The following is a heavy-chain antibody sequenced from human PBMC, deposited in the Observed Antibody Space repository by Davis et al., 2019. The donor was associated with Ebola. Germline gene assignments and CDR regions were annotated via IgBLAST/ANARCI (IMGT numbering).Heavy chain of an antibody. CDR2: INHSGST. CDR3: ARGDDILTGYYVPTVTTGWFDP. J-gene: IGHJ5*02. Sequence: PGGSLRLSCAVYGGSFSGYYWSWIRQPPGKGLEWIGEINHSGSTNYNPSLKSRVTISVDTSKNQFSLKLSSVTAADTAVYYCARGDDILTGYYVPTVTTGWFDPWGQGTLVTVSS. D-gene: IGHD3-9*01. CDR1: GGSFSGYY. V-gene: IGHV4-34*01.